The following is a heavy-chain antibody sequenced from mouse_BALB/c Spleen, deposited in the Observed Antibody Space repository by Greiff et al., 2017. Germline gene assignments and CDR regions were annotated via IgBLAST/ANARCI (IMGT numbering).Heavy chain of an antibody. V-gene: IGHV5-4*02. D-gene: IGHD1-1*01. CDR3: ARDYGSSPAWFAY. J-gene: IGHJ3*01. Sequence: EVMLVESGGGLVKPGGSLKLSCAASGFTFSDYYMYWVRQTPEKRLEWVATISDGGSYTYYPDSVKGRFTISRDNAKNNLYLQMSSLKSEDTAMYYCARDYGSSPAWFAYWGQGTLVTVSA. CDR2: ISDGGSYT. CDR1: GFTFSDYY.